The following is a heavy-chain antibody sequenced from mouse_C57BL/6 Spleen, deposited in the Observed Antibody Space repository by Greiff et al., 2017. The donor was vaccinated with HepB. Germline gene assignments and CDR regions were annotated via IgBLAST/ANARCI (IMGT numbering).Heavy chain of an antibody. CDR3: ARSGDYYGSSYDYFDY. V-gene: IGHV1-55*01. CDR2: IYPGSGST. Sequence: QVQLKQPGAELVKPGASVKMSCKASGYTFTSYWITWVKQRPGQGLEWIGDIYPGSGSTNYNEKFKSKATLTVDTSSSTAYMQLSSLTSEDSAVYYCARSGDYYGSSYDYFDYWGQGTTLTVSS. D-gene: IGHD1-1*01. CDR1: GYTFTSYW. J-gene: IGHJ2*01.